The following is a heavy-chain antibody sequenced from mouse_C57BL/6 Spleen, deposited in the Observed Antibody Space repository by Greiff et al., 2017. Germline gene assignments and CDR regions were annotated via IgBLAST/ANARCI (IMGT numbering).Heavy chain of an antibody. D-gene: IGHD2-5*01. V-gene: IGHV1-9*01. CDR2: ILPGSGST. Sequence: VQLQQSGAELMKPGASVKLSCKATGYTFTGYWIEWVKQRPGHGLEWIGEILPGSGSTNYNETFKGKATFPSDTSSSTAYMQHSSLTTEDSAIYYCAVPYCSNCDWYFDVWGTGTSVTVSS. CDR3: AVPYCSNCDWYFDV. CDR1: GYTFTGYW. J-gene: IGHJ1*03.